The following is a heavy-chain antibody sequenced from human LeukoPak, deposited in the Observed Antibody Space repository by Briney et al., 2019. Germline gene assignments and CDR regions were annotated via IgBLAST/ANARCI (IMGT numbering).Heavy chain of an antibody. D-gene: IGHD3-3*01. J-gene: IGHJ3*01. CDR1: GFIFSIHT. V-gene: IGHV3-21*06. CDR3: ARSSKRSGPDDAFDL. CDR2: IQGSGNYI. Sequence: PGGSLRLSCAASGFIFSIHTMDWVRQAPGGGLEWVSFIQGSGNYIHYAESAKGRFSISRDNAKNSLFLQMDSLRAEDTAVYYCARSSKRSGPDDAFDLWGQGTMVIVSS.